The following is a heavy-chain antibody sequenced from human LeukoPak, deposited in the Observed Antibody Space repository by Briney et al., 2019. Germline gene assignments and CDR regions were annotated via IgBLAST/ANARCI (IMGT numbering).Heavy chain of an antibody. J-gene: IGHJ4*02. D-gene: IGHD3-16*02. Sequence: SETLSLTCTVSGGSISSSSYYWGWIRQPPGKGLEWIGSIYYSGSTYYNPSLKSRVTISVDTSKNQFSLKLSSVTAADTAVYYCARPPYYDYVWGSYRPFDYWGQGTLVTVSP. CDR3: ARPPYYDYVWGSYRPFDY. CDR2: IYYSGST. CDR1: GGSISSSSYY. V-gene: IGHV4-39*01.